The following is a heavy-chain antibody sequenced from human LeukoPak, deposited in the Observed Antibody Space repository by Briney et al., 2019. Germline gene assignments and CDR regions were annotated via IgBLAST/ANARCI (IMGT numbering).Heavy chain of an antibody. Sequence: ASVKVSCKASGYTFTSYYMHWVRQAPGQGLEWMGIINPSGGSTSYAQKFQGRVTMTRDTSISTAYMELSRLRYDDTAVYYCARDEGSSWGLDYWGQGTLVTVSS. CDR3: ARDEGSSWGLDY. J-gene: IGHJ4*02. CDR2: INPSGGST. D-gene: IGHD6-13*01. CDR1: GYTFTSYY. V-gene: IGHV1-46*01.